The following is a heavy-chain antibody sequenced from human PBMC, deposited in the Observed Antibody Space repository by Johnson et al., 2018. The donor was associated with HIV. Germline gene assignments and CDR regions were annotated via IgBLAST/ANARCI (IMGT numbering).Heavy chain of an antibody. V-gene: IGHV3-48*04. Sequence: EVQLVESGGGLIQPGGSLRLSCAASGFTFSSYAMSWIRQAPGKGLEWVSYISSSGSTIYYADSVKGRFTISRDNAKNSLYLQMNSLRAEDTAVYYCARDLSEGELGHAFDIWGQGTMVTVSS. D-gene: IGHD1-26*01. J-gene: IGHJ3*02. CDR1: GFTFSSYA. CDR3: ARDLSEGELGHAFDI. CDR2: ISSSGSTI.